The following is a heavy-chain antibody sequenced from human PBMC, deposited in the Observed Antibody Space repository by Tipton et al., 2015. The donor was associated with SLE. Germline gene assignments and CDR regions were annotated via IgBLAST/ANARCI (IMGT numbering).Heavy chain of an antibody. CDR2: IGRGGDI. CDR1: GFTFSNSA. J-gene: IGHJ6*04. CDR3: AREMDDSSSRSWSLDV. D-gene: IGHD6-13*01. Sequence: SLRLSCAASGFTFSNSAMHWVRQTTEGLGWVAAIGRGGDIYYSASVKGRFTISRENAKNPLYLQMNTLRAGDTAVYYCAREMDDSSSRSWSLDVWGKGTTVTVSS. V-gene: IGHV3-13*01.